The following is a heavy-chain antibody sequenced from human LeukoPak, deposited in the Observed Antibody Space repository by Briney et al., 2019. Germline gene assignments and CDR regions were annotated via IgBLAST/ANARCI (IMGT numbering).Heavy chain of an antibody. V-gene: IGHV3-23*01. Sequence: PGGSLRLSCAASGFTLSSYAMSWVRQAPGKGLEWVSLISGNAGSTYYADSVKGRFTISRDITKNTLYLQMNSLRAEDTATYYCAKDGLQSSELLPPLNYWGQGTLVTVSS. J-gene: IGHJ4*02. CDR2: ISGNAGST. CDR3: AKDGLQSSELLPPLNY. D-gene: IGHD3-3*01. CDR1: GFTLSSYA.